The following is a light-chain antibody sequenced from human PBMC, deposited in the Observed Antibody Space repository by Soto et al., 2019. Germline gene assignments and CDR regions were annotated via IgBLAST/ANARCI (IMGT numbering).Light chain of an antibody. CDR3: QSYDSRLTTFV. J-gene: IGLJ1*01. V-gene: IGLV1-40*01. Sequence: QSVLTQAPSVSGAPGQRVAISCTGSSSNIGAEYDVHWYQQLPGTAPKRLIYGDNNRPSGVPDRFSGSKSGTSASLAITGLQPEDEADYYCQSYDSRLTTFVFGTGTKVTVL. CDR1: SSNIGAEYD. CDR2: GDN.